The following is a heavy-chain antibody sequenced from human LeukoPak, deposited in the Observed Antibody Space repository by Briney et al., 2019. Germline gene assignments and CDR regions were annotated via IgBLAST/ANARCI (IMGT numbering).Heavy chain of an antibody. CDR2: IKQDGSEK. Sequence: GGSLRLSCAASGFTFSSYWMSWVRQAPGKGLEWVANIKQDGSEKYYVDSVKGRFTISRDNAKNSLYLQMNSLRAEVTAVYYCARDNWNYDDAFDIWGQGTMVTVSS. V-gene: IGHV3-7*01. J-gene: IGHJ3*02. D-gene: IGHD1-7*01. CDR1: GFTFSSYW. CDR3: ARDNWNYDDAFDI.